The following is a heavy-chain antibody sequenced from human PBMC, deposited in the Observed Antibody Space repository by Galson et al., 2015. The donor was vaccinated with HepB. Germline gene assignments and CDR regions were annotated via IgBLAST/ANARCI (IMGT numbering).Heavy chain of an antibody. CDR1: GFTFSSYW. V-gene: IGHV3-7*03. CDR2: IKQDGSEK. D-gene: IGHD3-9*01. J-gene: IGHJ2*01. CDR3: ARVRTVDFDWLSGEDWYFDL. Sequence: SLRLSCAASGFTFSSYWMSWVRQAPGKGLEWVANIKQDGSEKYYVDSVKGRFTISRDNAKNSLYLQMNSLRAEDTAVYYCARVRTVDFDWLSGEDWYFDLWGRGTLVTVSS.